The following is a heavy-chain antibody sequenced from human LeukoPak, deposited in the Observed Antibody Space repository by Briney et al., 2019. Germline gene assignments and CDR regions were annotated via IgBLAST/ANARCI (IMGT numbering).Heavy chain of an antibody. CDR2: ISGSGGST. J-gene: IGHJ4*02. CDR1: GFTFSSYA. D-gene: IGHD3-3*01. Sequence: GGSLRLSCAASGFTFSSYAMSWVRQAPGKGLEWVSTISGSGGSTYCADSVKGRFTISRDNSKNTLYLQMNSLRAEDTAVYYCAKSGGIFGVVIIGDYFDYWGQGTLVTVSS. V-gene: IGHV3-23*01. CDR3: AKSGGIFGVVIIGDYFDY.